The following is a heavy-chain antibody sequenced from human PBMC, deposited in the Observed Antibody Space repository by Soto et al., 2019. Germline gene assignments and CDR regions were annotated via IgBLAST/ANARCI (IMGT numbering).Heavy chain of an antibody. CDR1: GGSVSSGSYY. CDR3: ARDSSPRGYSYGWDYYYYYGMDV. D-gene: IGHD5-18*01. V-gene: IGHV4-61*01. Sequence: SETLSLTCTASGGSVSSGSYYWSWIRQPPGKGLEWIGYIYYSGSTNYNPSLKSRVTISVDTSKNQFSLKLSSVTAADTAVYYCARDSSPRGYSYGWDYYYYYGMDVWGQGTTVTVSS. CDR2: IYYSGST. J-gene: IGHJ6*02.